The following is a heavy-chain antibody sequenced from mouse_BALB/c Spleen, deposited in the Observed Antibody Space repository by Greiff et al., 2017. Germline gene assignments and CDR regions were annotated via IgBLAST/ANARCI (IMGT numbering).Heavy chain of an antibody. CDR2: IRNKANGYTT. Sequence: EVKLVESGGGLVQPGGSLRLSCATSGFTFTDYYMSWVRQPPGKALEWLGFIRNKANGYTTEYSASVKGRFTISRDNSQSILYLQMNTLRAEDSATYNCARGLPNLRFDYWGQGTTLTVSS. CDR3: ARGLPNLRFDY. D-gene: IGHD2-2*01. CDR1: GFTFTDYY. V-gene: IGHV7-3*02. J-gene: IGHJ2*01.